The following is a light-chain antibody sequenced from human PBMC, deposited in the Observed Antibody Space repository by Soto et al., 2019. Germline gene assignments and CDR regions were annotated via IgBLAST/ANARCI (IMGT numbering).Light chain of an antibody. CDR3: QQYGSSPYT. CDR2: DAF. V-gene: IGKV3-20*01. CDR1: QSVNSNY. J-gene: IGKJ2*01. Sequence: EIVLTQSPGTLSLSPGERATLSCRASQSVNSNYLAWYQQKPGQAPRLLIYDAFTMATGIPDRFSGSGSGTDFTLTISRLEPEDFAVYYCQQYGSSPYTFGQGTKLEI.